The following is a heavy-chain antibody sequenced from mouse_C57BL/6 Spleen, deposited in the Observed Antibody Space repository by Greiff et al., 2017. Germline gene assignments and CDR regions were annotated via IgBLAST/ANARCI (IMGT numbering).Heavy chain of an antibody. J-gene: IGHJ2*01. Sequence: QVQLKESGAELVRPGASVTLSCKASGYTFTDYEMHWVKQTPVHGLEWIGAIDPETGGTAYNQKFKGKAILTADKSSSTAYMELRSLTSEDSAVYYCTRTEVVADYWGQGTTLTVSS. CDR1: GYTFTDYE. CDR2: IDPETGGT. D-gene: IGHD1-1*01. V-gene: IGHV1-15*01. CDR3: TRTEVVADY.